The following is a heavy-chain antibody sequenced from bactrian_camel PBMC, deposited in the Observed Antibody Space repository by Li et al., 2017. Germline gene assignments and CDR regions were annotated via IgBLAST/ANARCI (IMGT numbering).Heavy chain of an antibody. D-gene: IGHD1*01. CDR3: AAAPLGGVISGPGSWLDADEYRI. Sequence: QVQLVESGGGSVAAGESLRLSCVASANVYCMGWFRQVPGKGREGVATIANDGTTDYADSEKGRFTISKDSAKNTLYLQMSSLTPDDTGMYICAAAPLGGVISGPGSWLDADEYRIWGQGTQVTVS. CDR1: ANVYC. J-gene: IGHJ4*01. V-gene: IGHV3S53*01. CDR2: IANDGTT.